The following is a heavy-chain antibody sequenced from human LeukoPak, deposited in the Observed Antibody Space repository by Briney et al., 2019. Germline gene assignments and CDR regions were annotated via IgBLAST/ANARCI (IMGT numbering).Heavy chain of an antibody. Sequence: GGSLRLSCAASGFTFSNYWMHWVRQAPGKGLVWVSRINSDARSTSYADSVKGRFTISRDNAKNSLYLQMNSLRAEDTAVYYCARGHSSGWTFDYWGQGTLVTVSS. CDR1: GFTFSNYW. V-gene: IGHV3-74*01. D-gene: IGHD6-19*01. CDR3: ARGHSSGWTFDY. J-gene: IGHJ4*02. CDR2: INSDARST.